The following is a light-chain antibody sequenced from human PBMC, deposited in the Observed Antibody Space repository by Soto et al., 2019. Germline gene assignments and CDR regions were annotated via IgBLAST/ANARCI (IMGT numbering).Light chain of an antibody. J-gene: IGKJ5*01. V-gene: IGKV3-11*01. CDR2: NAS. Sequence: IVLTQSPATRSWSPRARATLSWRASHFISNYLACYQHKPGHSPTLLIYNASTRATGLPARFSGSGSGTDFTLTISSIDPEDFATYFCQHSGNWPPLGQGTRLEIK. CDR1: HFISNY. CDR3: QHSGNWPP.